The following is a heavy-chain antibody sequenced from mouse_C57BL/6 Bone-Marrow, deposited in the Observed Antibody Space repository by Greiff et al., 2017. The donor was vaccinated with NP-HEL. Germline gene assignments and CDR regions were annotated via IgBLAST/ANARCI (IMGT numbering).Heavy chain of an antibody. CDR2: IFPGSVST. CDR3: ARPHYYGSRNWYFDV. V-gene: IGHV1-75*01. J-gene: IGHJ1*03. CDR1: GYTFTDYY. Sequence: QVQLQQSGPELVKPGASVKISCKASGYTFTDYYINWVKQRPGQGLEWIGWIFPGSVSTYYNEKFKGKATLTVDKSSSTAYMLLSSLTSEDSAVYFCARPHYYGSRNWYFDVWGTGTTVTVSS. D-gene: IGHD1-1*01.